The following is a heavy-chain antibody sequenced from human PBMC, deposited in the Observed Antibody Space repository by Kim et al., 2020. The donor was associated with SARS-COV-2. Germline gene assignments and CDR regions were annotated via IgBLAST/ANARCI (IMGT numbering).Heavy chain of an antibody. CDR2: ISYDGSNK. J-gene: IGHJ1*01. V-gene: IGHV3-30*18. Sequence: GGSLRLSCAASGFTFSSYGMHWVRQAPGKGLEWVAVISYDGSNKYYADSVKGRFTISRDNSKNTLYLQMNSLRAEDTAVYYCAKDGSSCFQHWGQGTLVTVSS. CDR1: GFTFSSYG. CDR3: AKDGSSCFQH. D-gene: IGHD6-13*01.